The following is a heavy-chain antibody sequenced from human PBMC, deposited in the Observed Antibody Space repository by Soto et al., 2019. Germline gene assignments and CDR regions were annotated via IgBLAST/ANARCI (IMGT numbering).Heavy chain of an antibody. Sequence: QVQLQESGPGLVKPSGTLSLTCAVSGGSISSSNWWSWVRQPPGKGLEWIGEIYHSGSTHYNPSLISRVTITVDKSKNQFSLKLSTVTVADTAVYYCARGFGSSSWAYYYGMDVWGQGTTVTVTS. V-gene: IGHV4-4*02. CDR3: ARGFGSSSWAYYYGMDV. CDR2: IYHSGST. CDR1: GGSISSSNW. J-gene: IGHJ6*02. D-gene: IGHD6-13*01.